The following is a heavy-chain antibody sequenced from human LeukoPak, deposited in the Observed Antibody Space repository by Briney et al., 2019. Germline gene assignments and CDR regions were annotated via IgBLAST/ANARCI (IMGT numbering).Heavy chain of an antibody. J-gene: IGHJ4*02. Sequence: GGSLRLSCAASGFTFSSYSMNWVRQAPGKGLEWVSYISSSSSTIYYADSMKGRFTISRDNAKNSLYLQMNSLRAEDTAVYYCAREPTTVIASFDYWGQGTLVTVSS. D-gene: IGHD4-17*01. CDR1: GFTFSSYS. CDR2: ISSSSSTI. V-gene: IGHV3-48*01. CDR3: AREPTTVIASFDY.